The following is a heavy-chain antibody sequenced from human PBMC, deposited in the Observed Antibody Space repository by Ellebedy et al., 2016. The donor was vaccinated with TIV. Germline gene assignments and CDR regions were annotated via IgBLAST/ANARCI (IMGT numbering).Heavy chain of an antibody. D-gene: IGHD3-10*01. CDR3: TKEKFYYGSGSLDY. CDR2: ISWNSGII. V-gene: IGHV3-9*01. CDR1: GFTFDDHP. J-gene: IGHJ4*02. Sequence: SLKISCAASGFTFDDHPMHWVRQVPGKGLEWVSGISWNSGIIAYADSVKGRFTISRNNAKNSLYLQMNSLRAEATALYYCTKEKFYYGSGSLDYWGQGTLVTVSS.